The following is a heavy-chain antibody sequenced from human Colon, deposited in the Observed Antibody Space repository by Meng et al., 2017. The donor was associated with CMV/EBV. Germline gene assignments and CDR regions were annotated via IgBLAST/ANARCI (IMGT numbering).Heavy chain of an antibody. Sequence: LEGLGAGGALVNPGWSLGLSCAVAGFSLIDYWRTWFRQGPGKGWEWVANIKQDGSEIKYVDSVKGRFTISRDNARNLVFLQMNSLRVDDTGVYYCAGSSGWRLDDWGQGTLVTVSS. CDR2: IKQDGSEI. CDR1: GFSLIDYW. D-gene: IGHD6-19*01. V-gene: IGHV3-7*04. J-gene: IGHJ4*02. CDR3: AGSSGWRLDD.